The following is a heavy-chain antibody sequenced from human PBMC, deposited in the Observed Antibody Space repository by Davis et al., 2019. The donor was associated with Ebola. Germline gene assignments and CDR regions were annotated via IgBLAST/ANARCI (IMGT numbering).Heavy chain of an antibody. J-gene: IGHJ4*02. CDR1: GYTFTGYY. CDR2: INPYTGNT. CDR3: ARGRVGYD. Sequence: ASVKVSCKASGYTFTGYYMHWVRQAPGQGLEWVGWINPYTGNTASAQKFQGRVTLTRNTSIRTAYMELSSLRSDDTAVYYCARGRVGYDWGQGTLVTVSS. D-gene: IGHD2-2*01. V-gene: IGHV1-8*02.